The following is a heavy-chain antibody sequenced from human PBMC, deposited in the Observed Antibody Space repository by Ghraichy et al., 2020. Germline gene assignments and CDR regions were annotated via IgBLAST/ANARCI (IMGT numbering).Heavy chain of an antibody. CDR1: GFTFSSYA. Sequence: KTLSLTCAASGFTFSSYAMHWVRQAPGRGLEWVTLMSHDGNNINYADSVKGRFTISRDNSKSTLYLQMNSLRPEDTAVYYCARRAYIYGSGFDYWGQGTLVTVSS. D-gene: IGHD5-18*01. CDR3: ARRAYIYGSGFDY. J-gene: IGHJ4*02. CDR2: MSHDGNNI. V-gene: IGHV3-30*04.